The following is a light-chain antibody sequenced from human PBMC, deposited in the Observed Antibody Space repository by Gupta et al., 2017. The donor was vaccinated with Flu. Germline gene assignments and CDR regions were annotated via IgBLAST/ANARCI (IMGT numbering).Light chain of an antibody. CDR2: AAS. Sequence: SLSASVGDTSTLSCRASQSVSSYLNWYKKKPGKAPRLLIYAASSLQRGVKSRFSGSGDVTDFTLTISSRQPEDFATYYCQQTYTDHPSITFGGGTKVEI. CDR3: QQTYTDHPSIT. V-gene: IGKV1-39*01. J-gene: IGKJ4*01. CDR1: QSVSSY.